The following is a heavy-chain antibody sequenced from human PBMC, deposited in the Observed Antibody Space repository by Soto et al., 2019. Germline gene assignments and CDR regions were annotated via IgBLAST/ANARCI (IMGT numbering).Heavy chain of an antibody. Sequence: QVQLQESGPGLLKPSQTLSLTCTVSGGSISSGDHFWNWIRQHPGKGLEWVGYIFSSGHTHYNPSLDSRVTISVDTSKNQFALKMGSVTAADTAVYYCARDAKHRDGYNYAFDIWGQGTMVTVSS. V-gene: IGHV4-31*03. CDR1: GGSISSGDHF. CDR3: ARDAKHRDGYNYAFDI. J-gene: IGHJ3*02. CDR2: IFSSGHT. D-gene: IGHD5-12*01.